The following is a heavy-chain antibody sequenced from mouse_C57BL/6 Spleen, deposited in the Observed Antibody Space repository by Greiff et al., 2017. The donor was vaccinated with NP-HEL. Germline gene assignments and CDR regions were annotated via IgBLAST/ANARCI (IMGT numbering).Heavy chain of an antibody. Sequence: EVKLMESGGGLVKPGGSLKPSCAASGFTFSSYAMSWVRQTPEKRLEWVATISDGGSYTYYPDNVKGRFTISRDNAKNNLYLQMSHLKSEDTAMYYCARDRTAWFAYWGQGTLVTVSA. CDR2: ISDGGSYT. CDR3: ARDRTAWFAY. J-gene: IGHJ3*01. CDR1: GFTFSSYA. V-gene: IGHV5-4*01. D-gene: IGHD4-1*01.